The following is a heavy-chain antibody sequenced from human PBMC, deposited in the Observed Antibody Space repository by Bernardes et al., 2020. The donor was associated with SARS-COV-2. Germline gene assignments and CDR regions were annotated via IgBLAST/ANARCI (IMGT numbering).Heavy chain of an antibody. D-gene: IGHD3-3*01. J-gene: IGHJ6*02. CDR2: ISSSGSYI. Sequence: GGSLRLSCAASGFDFNYYGMNWVRQAPGKGLEWVAFISSSGSYIYYADLVKGRFIISRDNARKSLFLQMTDLKADDSAVYFCARDFVEPGDGWGQGTTVTVSS. CDR1: GFDFNYYG. V-gene: IGHV3-21*01. CDR3: ARDFVEPGDG.